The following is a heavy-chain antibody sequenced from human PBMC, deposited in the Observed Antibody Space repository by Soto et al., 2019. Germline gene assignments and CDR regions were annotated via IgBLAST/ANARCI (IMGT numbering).Heavy chain of an antibody. CDR1: GVSFTGYY. Sequence: QVQLQQWGAGLLKPSESLSLTCGVSGVSFTGYYWTWIRQAPGKGLEWIGEINHYGSTNYNPSLKGRVTLSPDTSKNQFSLRLASLSAADAAVYYCARGHGRFAHWGQGTLVTVSS. V-gene: IGHV4-34*02. CDR2: INHYGST. J-gene: IGHJ4*02. D-gene: IGHD3-3*01. CDR3: ARGHGRFAH.